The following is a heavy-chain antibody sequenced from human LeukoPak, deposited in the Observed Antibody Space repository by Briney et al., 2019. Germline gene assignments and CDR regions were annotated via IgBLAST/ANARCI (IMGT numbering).Heavy chain of an antibody. D-gene: IGHD4-11*01. CDR1: GFTFSSYS. CDR3: ARATAVTGDYYYGMDV. J-gene: IGHJ6*02. CDR2: ISSSSSTI. Sequence: GGSLRLSCAASGFTFSSYSMNWVRQAPGKGLEWVSYISSSSSTIYYADSVKGRFTISRDNAKNSLYLQMNSLRAEDTAVYYCARATAVTGDYYYGMDVWGQGTTVTVSS. V-gene: IGHV3-48*01.